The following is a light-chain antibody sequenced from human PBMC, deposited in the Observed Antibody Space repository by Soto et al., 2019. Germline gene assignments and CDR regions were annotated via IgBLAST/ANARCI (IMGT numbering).Light chain of an antibody. J-gene: IGLJ3*02. Sequence: QSALTQPASVSGSPGQSITISCTGTSSDVGGYNYVSWYQQYPGKAPKLMIYDVSNRPSGVSNRFSGSKSGNTASLTISGLQAEDEADYYCSSYTSSSAVVFSGGTQLTVL. V-gene: IGLV2-14*01. CDR3: SSYTSSSAVV. CDR1: SSDVGGYNY. CDR2: DVS.